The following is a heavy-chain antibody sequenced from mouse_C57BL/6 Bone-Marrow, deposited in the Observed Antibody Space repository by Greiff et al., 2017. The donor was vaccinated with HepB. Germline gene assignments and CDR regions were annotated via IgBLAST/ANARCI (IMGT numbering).Heavy chain of an antibody. D-gene: IGHD1-1*01. CDR2: IDPENGDT. CDR1: GFNIKDDY. V-gene: IGHV14-4*01. J-gene: IGHJ2*01. CDR3: TTNGSSTSYFDY. Sequence: DVQLQESGAELVRPGASVKLSCTASGFNIKDDYMHWVKQRPEQGLEWIGWIDPENGDTEYASKFQGKATITADTSSNTAYLQLSSLTSEDTAVYYCTTNGSSTSYFDYWGQGTTLTVSS.